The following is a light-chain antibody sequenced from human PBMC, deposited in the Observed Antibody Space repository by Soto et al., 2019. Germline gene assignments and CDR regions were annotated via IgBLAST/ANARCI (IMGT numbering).Light chain of an antibody. J-gene: IGLJ3*02. Sequence: QPVLTQSSSASAALGSSVRLTCTLSRGHRSNIIAWHQQQPGKAPRYLVKLEGSGNYNKGSGVPDRFSGTSSGPDRYLTISNLQFEDEADYYCETWDGNTRVFGGGTELTVL. V-gene: IGLV4-60*02. CDR2: LEGSGNY. CDR1: RGHRSNI. CDR3: ETWDGNTRV.